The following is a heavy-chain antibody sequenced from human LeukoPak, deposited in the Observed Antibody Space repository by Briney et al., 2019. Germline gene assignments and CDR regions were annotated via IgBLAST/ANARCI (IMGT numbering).Heavy chain of an antibody. CDR2: IYYSGTT. Sequence: PSETLSLTCVVSGGSISGFYWSWIRQPPGKRLEWIGYIYYSGTTHYNSSLKSRVTISVDTSKNQFSLRLSSVTAADTAVYYCARNLYTSTMDSWGQGTLVTVSS. CDR3: ARNLYTSTMDS. J-gene: IGHJ5*02. D-gene: IGHD3-10*01. CDR1: GGSISGFY. V-gene: IGHV4-59*12.